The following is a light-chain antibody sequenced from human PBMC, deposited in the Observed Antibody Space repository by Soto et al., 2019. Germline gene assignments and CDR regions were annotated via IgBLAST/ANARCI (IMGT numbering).Light chain of an antibody. CDR2: AAS. CDR1: QGIGKD. J-gene: IGKJ4*01. V-gene: IGKV1-17*01. CDR3: LQHNSYPLT. Sequence: DIQMTQSPSSLSASVGDRVTITCRASQGIGKDLGWYQQKPGNAPKRLMYAASSLQSGVPSRFSGSGSGTEFTLTISSLQPEDFATYYCLQHNSYPLTFGGGTKVEIK.